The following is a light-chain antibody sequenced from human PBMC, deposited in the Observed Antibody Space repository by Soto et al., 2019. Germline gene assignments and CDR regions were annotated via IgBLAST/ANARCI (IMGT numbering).Light chain of an antibody. J-gene: IGKJ5*01. Sequence: DIQMTQSPSSLSASVGDRVTITCRASESIGRHLNWYQQKPGKAPKLLIYAASSLQNGVPSRFRGGGSGTDFTLTISNLQPEDCATYFCQQSYSTLSITFGQGTRLEIK. CDR2: AAS. CDR3: QQSYSTLSIT. V-gene: IGKV1-39*01. CDR1: ESIGRH.